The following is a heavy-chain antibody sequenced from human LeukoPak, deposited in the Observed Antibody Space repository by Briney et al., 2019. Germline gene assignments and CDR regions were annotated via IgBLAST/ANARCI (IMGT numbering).Heavy chain of an antibody. CDR2: IIPIFGTA. CDR1: GGTFSSYA. CDR3: ARGKAGDIKDNYQNAFDI. V-gene: IGHV1-69*01. D-gene: IGHD5-24*01. Sequence: SVTVSCKASGGTFSSYAISWVRQAPGQGLEWMGGIIPIFGTANYAQKFQGRVTMTADESTSTAYMELSSLRSEDTAVYYCARGKAGDIKDNYQNAFDIWGQGTMVTVSS. J-gene: IGHJ3*02.